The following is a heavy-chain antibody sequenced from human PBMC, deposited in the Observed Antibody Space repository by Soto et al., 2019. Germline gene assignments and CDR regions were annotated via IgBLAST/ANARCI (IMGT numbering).Heavy chain of an antibody. CDR1: GYTFTSYG. D-gene: IGHD2-15*01. V-gene: IGHV1-18*01. Sequence: QVQLVQSGAEVKKPGASVKVSCKASGYTFTSYGISWVRQAPGQGLEWMGWISAYNGNTNYAQKLQGRVTMTTDTSTSTAYMELRGLRSDDTAVYYCARDDRYCSGGSCYPKRDDAFDIWGQGTMVTVSS. J-gene: IGHJ3*02. CDR2: ISAYNGNT. CDR3: ARDDRYCSGGSCYPKRDDAFDI.